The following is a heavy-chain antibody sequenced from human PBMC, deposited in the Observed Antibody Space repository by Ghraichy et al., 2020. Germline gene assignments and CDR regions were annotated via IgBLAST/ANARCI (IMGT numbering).Heavy chain of an antibody. CDR3: ANDRSSIKDYYDSSGYPTGY. CDR1: GFTVSSNY. V-gene: IGHV3-66*01. Sequence: GGSLRLSCAASGFTVSSNYMSWVRQAPGKWLEWVSVIYSGGSTYYADSVKGRFTISRDNSKNTLYLQMNSLRAEDTALYYFANDRSSIKDYYDSSGYPTGYWGQGTLVTVSS. J-gene: IGHJ4*02. CDR2: IYSGGST. D-gene: IGHD3-22*01.